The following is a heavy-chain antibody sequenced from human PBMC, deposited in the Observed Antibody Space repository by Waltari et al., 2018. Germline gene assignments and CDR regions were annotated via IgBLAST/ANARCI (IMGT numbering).Heavy chain of an antibody. CDR3: AKDPSGDYIGAFDT. Sequence: EVQVLESGGLLVQPGGSLRLSCAASTFTFSNYAMTWVRQAPGKGLEYISSISGGGGVTVYANSVKGRFTISRDNSKSTLYLQMNSLRGEDTATYYCAKDPSGDYIGAFDTWGQGTMVTVSP. J-gene: IGHJ3*02. CDR2: ISGGGGVT. V-gene: IGHV3-23*01. CDR1: TFTFSNYA. D-gene: IGHD2-21*02.